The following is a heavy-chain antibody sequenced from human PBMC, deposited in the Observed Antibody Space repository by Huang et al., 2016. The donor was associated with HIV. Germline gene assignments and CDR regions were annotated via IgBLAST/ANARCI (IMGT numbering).Heavy chain of an antibody. J-gene: IGHJ6*03. V-gene: IGHV4-34*01. CDR1: GGSFSGYY. CDR2: INHSEST. Sequence: QVQLQQWGAGLLRPSETLSLTCAVYGGSFSGYYGTWIRQPPGKGLEWIGEINHSESTNYNPSLKSRVTSSVDTSRNQFSLTLTSGTAADTAVYYCARGQGGYYYYYMDVWGKGTTVTVSS. CDR3: ARGQGGYYYYYMDV.